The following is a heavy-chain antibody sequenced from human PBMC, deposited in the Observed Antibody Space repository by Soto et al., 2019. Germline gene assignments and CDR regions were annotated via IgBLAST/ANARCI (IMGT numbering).Heavy chain of an antibody. V-gene: IGHV4-31*03. CDR3: ARERFQALYGKHYFDS. J-gene: IGHJ4*02. CDR2: IYHSGNT. Sequence: PSETLSLTCTVSAGSITPGCSYWSWIRQHPGKGLDWMGNIYHSGNTYYNPSLKSRLTISVDTSKNHFSLMVDSVTAADTAVYYCARERFQALYGKHYFDSWGQGTLVTVSS. D-gene: IGHD2-2*02. CDR1: AGSITPGCSY.